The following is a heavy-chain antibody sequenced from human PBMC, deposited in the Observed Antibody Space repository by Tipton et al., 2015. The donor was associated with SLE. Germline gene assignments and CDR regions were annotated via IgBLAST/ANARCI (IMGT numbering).Heavy chain of an antibody. CDR1: GGSISSGGYY. V-gene: IGHV4-31*03. D-gene: IGHD3-16*01. CDR3: ARCGGRNHFDY. CDR2: IYYSGSI. J-gene: IGHJ4*02. Sequence: LRLSCTVSGGSISSGGYYWSWIRQHPGKGLEWIGSIYYSGSIDYNASLKSRVTISGDTSKNQSSLNLISVTAADTAVYYCARCGGRNHFDYWGQGTLVTVSS.